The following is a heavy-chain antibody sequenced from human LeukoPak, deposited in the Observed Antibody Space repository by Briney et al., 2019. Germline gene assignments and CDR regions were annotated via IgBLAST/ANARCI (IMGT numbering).Heavy chain of an antibody. J-gene: IGHJ5*02. V-gene: IGHV3-49*03. CDR3: TRGYGSGRNWFDP. CDR2: IRSKAYGGTT. D-gene: IGHD3-10*01. CDR1: GFTFSSYA. Sequence: GGSLRLSCAASGFTFSSYAMSWSRQAPGKGLEWVGFIRSKAYGGTTEYAASVKGGFTISGDDSKSIAYLQMNSLKTEDTAVYYCTRGYGSGRNWFDPWGQGTLVTVSS.